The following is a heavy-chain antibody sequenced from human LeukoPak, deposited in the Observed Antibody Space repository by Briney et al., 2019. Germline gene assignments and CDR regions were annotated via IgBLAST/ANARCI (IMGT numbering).Heavy chain of an antibody. J-gene: IGHJ4*02. CDR3: LWGRSYYYFDS. CDR2: IYYSGRT. CDR1: GGSISSSSYY. D-gene: IGHD3-10*01. Sequence: SETLSLTCTVSGGSISSSSYYWGWIRQPPGKGLEWIGSIYYSGRTYYNPSLKSRVTISVDTSKNQFSLKLSSVTAADTAVYYCLWGRSYYYFDSWGQGTLVTVSS. V-gene: IGHV4-39*07.